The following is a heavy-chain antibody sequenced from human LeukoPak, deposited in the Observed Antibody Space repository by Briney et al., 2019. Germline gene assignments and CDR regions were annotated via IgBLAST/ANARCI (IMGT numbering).Heavy chain of an antibody. Sequence: PGGSLRLFCAASGFIFSNYWMSWVRQAPGKGLEWVANIKHDGSEEYYVDSVKGRFTISRDNAKKSLNLQMNSVRVEDTAVYYCARVTVTRVFDIWGHGTMATVSS. J-gene: IGHJ3*02. CDR2: IKHDGSEE. CDR3: ARVTVTRVFDI. CDR1: GFIFSNYW. V-gene: IGHV3-7*04. D-gene: IGHD4-17*01.